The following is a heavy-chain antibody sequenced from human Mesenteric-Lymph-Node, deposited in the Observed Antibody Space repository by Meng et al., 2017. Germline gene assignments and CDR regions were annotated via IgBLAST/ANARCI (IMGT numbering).Heavy chain of an antibody. CDR1: GFTFSSYA. CDR3: ARVWWLRDNYDAFDI. D-gene: IGHD5-12*01. CDR2: ISYDGSNK. J-gene: IGHJ3*02. Sequence: GESLKISCAASGFTFSSYAMHWARQAPGKGLEWVAVISYDGSNKYYADSVKGRFTISRDNSKNTLYLQMNSLRAEDTAVYYCARVWWLRDNYDAFDIWGQGTMVTVSS. V-gene: IGHV3-30*04.